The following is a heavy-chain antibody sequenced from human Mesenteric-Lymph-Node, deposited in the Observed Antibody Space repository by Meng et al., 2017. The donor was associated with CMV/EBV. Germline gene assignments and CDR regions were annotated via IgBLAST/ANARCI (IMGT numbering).Heavy chain of an antibody. CDR2: IKSKTDGGTT. J-gene: IGHJ4*02. V-gene: IGHV3-15*01. Sequence: GGSLRLSCAASGFTFSTAWMSWVRQAPGKGLEWVGRIKSKTDGGTTDYAAPVKGRFTFSRDDSKNTVYLQVNSLKIEDTAVYYCTTLYYDFWSGYYTYFDYWGQGTLVTVSS. D-gene: IGHD3-3*01. CDR1: GFTFSTAW. CDR3: TTLYYDFWSGYYTYFDY.